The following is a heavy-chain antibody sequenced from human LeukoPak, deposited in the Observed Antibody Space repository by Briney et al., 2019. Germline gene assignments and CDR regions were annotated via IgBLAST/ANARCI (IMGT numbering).Heavy chain of an antibody. CDR3: ARVNGDYFDY. V-gene: IGHV1-69*04. CDR2: IIPFLGVT. J-gene: IGHJ4*02. D-gene: IGHD4-17*01. Sequence: SVKVPCKVSGGTFSSYGITWVRRAPGQGLEWMGRIIPFLGVTNYAQKFQGRVTTTADKSTSTAYMELSSLRSEDTAVYYCARVNGDYFDYWGQETLVTVSS. CDR1: GGTFSSYG.